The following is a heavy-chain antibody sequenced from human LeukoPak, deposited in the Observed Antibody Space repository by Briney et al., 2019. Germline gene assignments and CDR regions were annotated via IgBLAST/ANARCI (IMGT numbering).Heavy chain of an antibody. CDR2: IYYSGST. Sequence: SETLSLTCTVSSGSISSSSYYWGWIRQPPGKGLEWITSIYYSGSTYYNPSLKSRVTTSVDTSKNQFSLKLSSVTAADTAVYYCAREGYYYDSSGYSKPVDYWGQGTLVTVSS. J-gene: IGHJ4*02. CDR1: SGSISSSSYY. V-gene: IGHV4-39*07. D-gene: IGHD3-22*01. CDR3: AREGYYYDSSGYSKPVDY.